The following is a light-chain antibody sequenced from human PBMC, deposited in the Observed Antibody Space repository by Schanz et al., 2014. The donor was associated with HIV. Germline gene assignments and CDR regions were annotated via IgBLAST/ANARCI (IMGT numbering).Light chain of an antibody. V-gene: IGKV1-5*03. CDR1: QTIGRL. CDR3: QQYRDYPWT. J-gene: IGKJ1*01. CDR2: QAS. Sequence: IQMTQSPSTVSTSVGDRVTITCRASQTIGRLLAWYQQKPGRAPKLLIYQASILETGVPSRFSGSGSGTEFTLTISSLQPDDFATYYCQQYRDYPWTFGHGTKVE.